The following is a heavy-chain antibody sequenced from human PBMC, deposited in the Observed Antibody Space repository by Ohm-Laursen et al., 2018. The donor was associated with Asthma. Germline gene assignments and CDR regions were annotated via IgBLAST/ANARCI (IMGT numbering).Heavy chain of an antibody. CDR2: IIPIFGTA. CDR3: ARSTVILERWRDPQGVDMDV. CDR1: GGTFSSYA. J-gene: IGHJ6*02. Sequence: SVKVSCKASGGTFSSYAISWVRQAPGQGLEWMGGIIPIFGTANYAQKFQGRVTITADESTSTAYMELSSLRSEDTAVYYCARSTVILERWRDPQGVDMDVWGQGTTVTVSS. D-gene: IGHD3-3*01. V-gene: IGHV1-69*13.